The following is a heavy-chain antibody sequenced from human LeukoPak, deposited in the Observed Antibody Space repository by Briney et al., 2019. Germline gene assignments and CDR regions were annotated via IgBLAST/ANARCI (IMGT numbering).Heavy chain of an antibody. V-gene: IGHV1-2*02. CDR3: ARARGYSYGAQDAFDI. CDR2: INPNSGGT. J-gene: IGHJ3*02. CDR1: GYTFTGYY. D-gene: IGHD5-18*01. Sequence: ASVKVSCKASGYTFTGYYMHWVRQAPGQGLEWMGWINPNSGGTNYAQKFQGRVTMTRDTSISTAYTELSRLRSDDTAVYYCARARGYSYGAQDAFDIWGQGTMVTVSS.